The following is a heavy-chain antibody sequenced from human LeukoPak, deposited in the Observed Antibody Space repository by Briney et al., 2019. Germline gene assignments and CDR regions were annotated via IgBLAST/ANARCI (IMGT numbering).Heavy chain of an antibody. D-gene: IGHD2-8*02. CDR3: AKDVWWSVS. V-gene: IGHV3-23*01. J-gene: IGHJ5*02. Sequence: GGSQRLSCVASGFTFSNHAMTWVRHAPGKGLEWVSAISADAVDTFYAPSVKGRFTISRDNSKNTMYLQINSLRAEDTAIYYCAKDVWWSVSWGQGTLVTVSS. CDR2: ISADAVDT. CDR1: GFTFSNHA.